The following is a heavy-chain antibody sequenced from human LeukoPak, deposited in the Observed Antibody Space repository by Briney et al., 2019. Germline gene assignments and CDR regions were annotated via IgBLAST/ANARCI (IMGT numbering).Heavy chain of an antibody. CDR2: ISPNSGGT. D-gene: IGHD1-26*01. Sequence: ASVKVSCKAPGYTFTGYFIHWVRQAPGQGLEWMGWISPNSGGTNYARKFQGRVTMTRDTSISTAYMELSRLRSDDTAVYYCAGDSYGALDYWGQGTLVTVSS. CDR3: AGDSYGALDY. V-gene: IGHV1-2*02. J-gene: IGHJ4*02. CDR1: GYTFTGYF.